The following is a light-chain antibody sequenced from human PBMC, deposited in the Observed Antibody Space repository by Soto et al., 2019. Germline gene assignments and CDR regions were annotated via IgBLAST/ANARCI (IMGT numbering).Light chain of an antibody. CDR2: DVS. V-gene: IGLV2-14*03. CDR1: SSDVGGYKY. Sequence: QSVLTQPASVSGSPGQSITISCTGTSSDVGGYKYVSWYQQHPGKAPKVMIYDVSNRPSGVSDRFSGSKSGNTASLTISGLQAEDEADYYCFSFRINNAPRVFVTGTKVTVL. J-gene: IGLJ1*01. CDR3: FSFRINNAPRV.